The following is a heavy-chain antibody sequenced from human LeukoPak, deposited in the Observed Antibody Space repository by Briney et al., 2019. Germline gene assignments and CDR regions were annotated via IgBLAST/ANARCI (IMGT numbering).Heavy chain of an antibody. Sequence: GGSLRLSCAASGFTFSSYAMHWVRQAPGKGLEWVAVISYDGSNKYYADSVKGRFTISRDNSKNTLYLQMNSLRAEDTAAYYCAREVREYYYDSSGYRNWGQGTLVTVSS. V-gene: IGHV3-30-3*01. CDR2: ISYDGSNK. D-gene: IGHD3-22*01. CDR1: GFTFSSYA. CDR3: AREVREYYYDSSGYRN. J-gene: IGHJ4*02.